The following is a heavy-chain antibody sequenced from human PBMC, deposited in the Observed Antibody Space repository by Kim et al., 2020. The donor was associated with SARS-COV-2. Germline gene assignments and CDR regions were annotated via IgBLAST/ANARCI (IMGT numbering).Heavy chain of an antibody. D-gene: IGHD3-9*01. Sequence: SVKGRFTISRDNSKNTRYLQMNSLRAEDTAVYYCAKDDYDILTLMGPFDPWGQGTLVTVSS. J-gene: IGHJ5*02. CDR3: AKDDYDILTLMGPFDP. V-gene: IGHV3-30*02.